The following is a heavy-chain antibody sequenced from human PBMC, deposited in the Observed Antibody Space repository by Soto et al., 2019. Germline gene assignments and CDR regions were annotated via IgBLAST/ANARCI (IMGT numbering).Heavy chain of an antibody. D-gene: IGHD3-16*01. Sequence: QVQLQESGPGLVKPSETLSLTCTVSGGSISSYYWSWIRQPPGKGLEWIGYIYYSGSTNYNPSLKRRVTISVDTSKNQFSLKLSSVTAADTAVYYCARRFESGGYFDLWGRGTLVTVSS. V-gene: IGHV4-59*01. CDR2: IYYSGST. CDR3: ARRFESGGYFDL. CDR1: GGSISSYY. J-gene: IGHJ2*01.